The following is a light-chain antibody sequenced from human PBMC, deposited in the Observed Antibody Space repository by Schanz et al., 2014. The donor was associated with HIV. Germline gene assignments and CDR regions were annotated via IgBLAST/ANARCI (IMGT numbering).Light chain of an antibody. V-gene: IGLV1-44*01. J-gene: IGLJ1*01. CDR2: NND. Sequence: QSVLTQPPSASAAPGQRVTISCSGIRSDIGGRSVDWYRQRPGAAPKLVIHNNDQRPSGVPDRISGSKSGTSASLTITGLQSDDEADYYCAAWDGSLNGYVFGTGTKLTVL. CDR3: AAWDGSLNGYV. CDR1: RSDIGGRS.